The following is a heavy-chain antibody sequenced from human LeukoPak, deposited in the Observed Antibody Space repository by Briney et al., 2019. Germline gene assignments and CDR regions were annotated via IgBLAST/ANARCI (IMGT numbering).Heavy chain of an antibody. CDR2: ISSSGTTI. D-gene: IGHD3-10*01. Sequence: GGSLRLSCAASGFTFSSYEMNWVRQAPGKGLEWVSYISSSGTTIYYADSVKGRFTISRDNAKNSLYLQMNSLRAEDTAVYYCAREGTPYCFDPWGQGTLVTVSS. J-gene: IGHJ5*02. CDR1: GFTFSSYE. V-gene: IGHV3-48*03. CDR3: AREGTPYCFDP.